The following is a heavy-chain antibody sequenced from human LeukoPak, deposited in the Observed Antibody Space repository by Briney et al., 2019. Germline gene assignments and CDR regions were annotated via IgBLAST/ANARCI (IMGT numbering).Heavy chain of an antibody. D-gene: IGHD1/OR15-1a*01. CDR2: ISSSGSTI. CDR3: ARDHSEQYYFDY. Sequence: GGSLRLSCAASGFTFSDYYMSWIRRAPGKGLEWVSYISSSGSTIYYADSVKGRFTISRDNAKNSLYLQMNSLRAEDTAVYYCARDHSEQYYFDYWGQGTLVTVSS. V-gene: IGHV3-11*01. CDR1: GFTFSDYY. J-gene: IGHJ4*02.